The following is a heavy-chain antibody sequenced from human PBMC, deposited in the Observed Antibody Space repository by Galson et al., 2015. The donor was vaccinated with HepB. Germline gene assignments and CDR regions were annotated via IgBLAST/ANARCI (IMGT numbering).Heavy chain of an antibody. CDR1: GGSVSSSNYY. D-gene: IGHD2-2*01. V-gene: IGHV4-61*01. CDR3: ARGSYCASTSCYGVGVGRFDP. J-gene: IGHJ5*02. Sequence: SLTCTVSGGSVSSSNYYWGWVRQPPGKGLEWIGHISYTGSTNYNPSLKSRVTISVDTSKHQFSLKLSSVTAADTAVYYCARGSYCASTSCYGVGVGRFDPWGQGTLVTVSS. CDR2: ISYTGST.